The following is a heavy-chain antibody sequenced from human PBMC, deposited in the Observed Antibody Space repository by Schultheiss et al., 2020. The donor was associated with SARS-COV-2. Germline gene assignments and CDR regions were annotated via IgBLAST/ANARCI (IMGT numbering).Heavy chain of an antibody. D-gene: IGHD1-1*01. V-gene: IGHV1-2*02. CDR2: INPNNGDT. CDR3: ARAGWELERRGWFDP. CDR1: EYTSTDYY. J-gene: IGHJ5*02. Sequence: ASVKVSCKASEYTSTDYYMHWVRQAPGQGLEWMGWINPNNGDTNYAQKFQGRVTMTRDTSISTAYMELSRLRSDDTAVYYCARAGWELERRGWFDPWGQGTLVTVSS.